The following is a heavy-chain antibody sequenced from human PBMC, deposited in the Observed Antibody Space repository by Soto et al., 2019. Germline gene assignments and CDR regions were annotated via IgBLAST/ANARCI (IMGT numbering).Heavy chain of an antibody. Sequence: QVQLVESGGGVVQPGRSLRLSCAASGFTFSTFGLHWVRQAPGKGLEWVALISYDGSVKKYADSVKGRFTISRDNSKNTLYLEMNSLRAEDTGVFYCAKDRFCSGASCYGDFDYWGQGTLVTVTT. CDR2: ISYDGSVK. V-gene: IGHV3-30*18. D-gene: IGHD2-15*01. J-gene: IGHJ4*02. CDR3: AKDRFCSGASCYGDFDY. CDR1: GFTFSTFG.